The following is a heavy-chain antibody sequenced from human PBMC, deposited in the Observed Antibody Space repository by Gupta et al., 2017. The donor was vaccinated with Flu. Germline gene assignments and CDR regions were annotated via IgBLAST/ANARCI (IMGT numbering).Heavy chain of an antibody. Sequence: QVQLQQWGAGLVKSSETLSLTCAVYGGSFRSYFWSWIRQSPGKGLEWIGEINRSGSTTYNPSLERRVTTSVDASKSQFFLKVTSVTAADTAIYYCARGTYSSSWSSNFDSWGQGTLVTVSS. CDR2: INRSGST. D-gene: IGHD6-13*01. CDR1: GGSFRSYF. J-gene: IGHJ4*02. V-gene: IGHV4-34*01. CDR3: ARGTYSSSWSSNFDS.